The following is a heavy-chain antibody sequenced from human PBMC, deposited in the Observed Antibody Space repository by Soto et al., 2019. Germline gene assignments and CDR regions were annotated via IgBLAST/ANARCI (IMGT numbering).Heavy chain of an antibody. D-gene: IGHD3-3*01. CDR3: AKGVPFGVVIKD. J-gene: IGHJ4*02. CDR1: GFTFSSYA. Sequence: EVQLLESGGGLVQPGGSLRLSCAASGFTFSSYAMSWAGQAPGKGLEWVSAISGSGGSTYYADPVTGRFTISRDNSKNTLYLQMNSLRAEDTAVYYCAKGVPFGVVIKDWGQGTLVTVSS. V-gene: IGHV3-23*01. CDR2: ISGSGGST.